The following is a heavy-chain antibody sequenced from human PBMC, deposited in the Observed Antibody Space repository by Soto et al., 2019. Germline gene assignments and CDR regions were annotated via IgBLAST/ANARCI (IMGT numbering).Heavy chain of an antibody. CDR2: ISYDGSNK. D-gene: IGHD5-18*01. V-gene: IGHV3-30*03. J-gene: IGHJ5*02. Sequence: GGSLRLSCAASGFTFSSYGMHWVRQAPGKGLEWVAVISYDGSNKYYADSVKGRFTISRDNSKNTLYLQMNSLRAEDTAVYYCAYRNWFDHWGQGTLVTVSS. CDR1: GFTFSSYG. CDR3: AYRNWFDH.